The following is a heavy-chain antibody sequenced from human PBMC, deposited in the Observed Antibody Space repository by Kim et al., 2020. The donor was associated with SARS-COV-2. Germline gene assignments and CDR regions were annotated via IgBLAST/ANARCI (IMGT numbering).Heavy chain of an antibody. CDR2: T. V-gene: IGHV4-39*01. J-gene: IGHJ4*02. Sequence: TTASPTRTSTLTISVDTSKNQFSLKLSSVTAADTAVYYCARRDYGGFDYWGQGTRVTVSS. CDR3: ARRDYGGFDY. D-gene: IGHD4-17*01.